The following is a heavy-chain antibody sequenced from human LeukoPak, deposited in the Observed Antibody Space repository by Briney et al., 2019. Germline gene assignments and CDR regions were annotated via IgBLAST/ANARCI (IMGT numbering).Heavy chain of an antibody. CDR1: GGSISSGGYS. CDR2: IYHSGST. D-gene: IGHD3-3*01. J-gene: IGHJ6*02. CDR3: ARGRGTIFGVVITSYYYYYGMDV. Sequence: PSQTLSLTCAVSGGSISSGGYSWSWIRQPPGKGLEWIGYIYHSGSTYYNPSLKSRVTISVDTSKNQFSLKLSSVTAADTAVYYCARGRGTIFGVVITSYYYYYGMDVWGQGTTVTVSS. V-gene: IGHV4-30-2*01.